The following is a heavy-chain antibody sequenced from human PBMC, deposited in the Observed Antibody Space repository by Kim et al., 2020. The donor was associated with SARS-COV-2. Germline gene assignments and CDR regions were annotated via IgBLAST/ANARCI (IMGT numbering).Heavy chain of an antibody. Sequence: SETLSLTCAVYGGSFSGYYWSWIRQPPGKGLEWIGEINHSGSTNYNPSLKSRVTISVDTSKNQFSLKLSSVTAADTAVYYCARMRARGPSGYAGNRYYYYYYGMDVWGQGTTVTISS. V-gene: IGHV4-34*01. CDR3: ARMRARGPSGYAGNRYYYYYYGMDV. J-gene: IGHJ6*02. CDR2: INHSGST. D-gene: IGHD5-12*01. CDR1: GGSFSGYY.